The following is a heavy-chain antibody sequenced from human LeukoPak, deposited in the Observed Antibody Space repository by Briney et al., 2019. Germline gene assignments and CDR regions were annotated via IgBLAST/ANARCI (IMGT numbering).Heavy chain of an antibody. CDR2: ITSTSVST. CDR1: AFTFNSYS. J-gene: IGHJ4*02. D-gene: IGHD3-9*01. Sequence: GGSLRLSCAASAFTFNSYSMSWVRQAPGKGLEWVSSITSTSVSTYYADSVKGRFTISRDNAKNSLYLQMNSLRAEDTAVYYCARTYYDILTSYNPYFDYWGQGTLVTVSS. V-gene: IGHV3-21*01. CDR3: ARTYYDILTSYNPYFDY.